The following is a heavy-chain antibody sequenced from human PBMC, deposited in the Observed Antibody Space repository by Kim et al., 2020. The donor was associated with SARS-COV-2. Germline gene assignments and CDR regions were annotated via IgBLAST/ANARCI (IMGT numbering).Heavy chain of an antibody. D-gene: IGHD1-1*01. Sequence: GGSLRLSCSASGFTFSSFAMHWVRQAPGKGLEYVSGINSYEGSTNYADSVKGRFTIFRDNSKNMLYLQMSSLRAEDTALYYCVKDFSLQFGRLPFWFDPWGQGTLVTVSS. CDR3: VKDFSLQFGRLPFWFDP. J-gene: IGHJ5*02. CDR2: INSYEGST. V-gene: IGHV3-64D*09. CDR1: GFTFSSFA.